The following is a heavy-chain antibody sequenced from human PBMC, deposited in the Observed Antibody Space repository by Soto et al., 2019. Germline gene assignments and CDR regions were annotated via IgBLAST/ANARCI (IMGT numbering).Heavy chain of an antibody. V-gene: IGHV3-23*01. Sequence: GGSLRLSCAASGFTFSSYAMSWVRQAPGKGLEWVSAISGSGGSTYYADSVNGRFTISRDNSKNTLYLQMNSLRAEDTAVYYCAKDRSITIFGVVMDYYGMDVWGQGTTVTVSS. CDR3: AKDRSITIFGVVMDYYGMDV. CDR1: GFTFSSYA. J-gene: IGHJ6*02. CDR2: ISGSGGST. D-gene: IGHD3-3*01.